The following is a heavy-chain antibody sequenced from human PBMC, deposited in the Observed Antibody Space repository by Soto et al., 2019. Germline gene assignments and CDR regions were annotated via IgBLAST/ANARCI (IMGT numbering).Heavy chain of an antibody. Sequence: SETLSLTCAVSGGSISSGGYSWSWIRQPPGKGLEWIGDINHSGSTYYNPSLKSRVTISVDTSKNQFSLKLTSVTAADTAVYYCARDKITGLFDYWGQGTLVTVSS. CDR1: GGSISSGGYS. J-gene: IGHJ4*02. D-gene: IGHD2-8*02. CDR2: INHSGST. V-gene: IGHV4-30-2*01. CDR3: ARDKITGLFDY.